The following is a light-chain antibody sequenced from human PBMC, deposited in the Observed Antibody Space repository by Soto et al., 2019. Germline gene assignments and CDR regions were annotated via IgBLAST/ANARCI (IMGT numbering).Light chain of an antibody. V-gene: IGKV3-15*01. CDR2: DAI. Sequence: DKLMSQSPATLSVSIGERVTLSCRASQNIHNHMSWFLQKPGQTPRLLIYDAIIRAPDVPARFSGSWSGTEFTLTINSLQSEDFAVYYCQQYDEGPLTVGGGTKVDSK. CDR3: QQYDEGPLT. J-gene: IGKJ4*01. CDR1: QNIHNH.